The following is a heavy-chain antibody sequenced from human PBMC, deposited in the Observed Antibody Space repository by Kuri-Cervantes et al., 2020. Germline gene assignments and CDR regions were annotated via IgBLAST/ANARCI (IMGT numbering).Heavy chain of an antibody. V-gene: IGHV4-4*02. CDR1: GGSISSSNW. D-gene: IGHD1-1*01. J-gene: IGHJ4*02. CDR3: VREFTDNYYFDY. CDR2: IYHSGST. Sequence: SETLSLTCAVSGGSISSSNWWSWVRQPPGKGLEWIGEIYHSGSTNYNPSLKSRVTVSVDKSKNQFSLHLNSVTPEDTAVYYCVREFTDNYYFDYWGQGTLVTVSS.